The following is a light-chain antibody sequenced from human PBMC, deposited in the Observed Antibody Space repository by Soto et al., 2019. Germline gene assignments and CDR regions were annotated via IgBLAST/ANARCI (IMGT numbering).Light chain of an antibody. J-gene: IGKJ3*01. Sequence: DLQMTQSPSFVSASIGDGATIXXRASQGISNWLAWYQQKPGKAPKVXIYATSNLQGGVPSRFSGSGSGTDFTLTIGSLQPEDSATYYCQQSSSFPLTFGPGTKVEIK. V-gene: IGKV1-12*01. CDR3: QQSSSFPLT. CDR2: ATS. CDR1: QGISNW.